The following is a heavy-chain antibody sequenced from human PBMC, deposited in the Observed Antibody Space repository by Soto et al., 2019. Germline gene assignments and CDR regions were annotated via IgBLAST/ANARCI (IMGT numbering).Heavy chain of an antibody. D-gene: IGHD5-18*01. CDR1: GGSISSGGYY. CDR2: IYYSGST. Sequence: QVQLQESGPGLVKPSQTLSLTCTASGGSISSGGYYWSWIRQHPGKGLEWIGYIYYSGSTYYNPSLKSRVTISVDTSKNQFSLKLSSVTAADTAVYYCARDRDTTEPYYYYGMDVWGQGTTVTVSS. V-gene: IGHV4-31*03. J-gene: IGHJ6*02. CDR3: ARDRDTTEPYYYYGMDV.